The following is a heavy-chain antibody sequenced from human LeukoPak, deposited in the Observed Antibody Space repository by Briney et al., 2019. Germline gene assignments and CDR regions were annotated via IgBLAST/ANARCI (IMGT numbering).Heavy chain of an antibody. CDR1: GGTFSSYA. D-gene: IGHD5-12*01. CDR3: ASGLRLEYFQH. V-gene: IGHV1-69*13. Sequence: GASVKVSCKASGGTFSSYAISWVRQAPGQGLEWMGGIIPIFGTANYAQKFQGRVTITADESTSTAYMELSSLRSEDTAVYYCASGLRLEYFQHWGQGTLVTVSS. CDR2: IIPIFGTA. J-gene: IGHJ1*01.